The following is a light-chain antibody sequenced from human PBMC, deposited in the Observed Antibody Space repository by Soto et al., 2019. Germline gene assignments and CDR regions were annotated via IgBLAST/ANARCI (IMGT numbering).Light chain of an antibody. CDR3: HPPTNWLT. Sequence: EIVLTQSPATLSLSPGERATLSCRASQNVSTYLAWYQQKPGQAPRLLIYDASNRATGIPARLSGSGSGTDFTLTISSLEPEHFPLYYCHPPTNWLTFGPATKVDIK. CDR2: DAS. CDR1: QNVSTY. V-gene: IGKV3-11*01. J-gene: IGKJ3*01.